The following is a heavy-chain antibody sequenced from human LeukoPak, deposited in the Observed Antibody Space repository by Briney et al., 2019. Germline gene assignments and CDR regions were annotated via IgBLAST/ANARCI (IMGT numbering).Heavy chain of an antibody. Sequence: GGSLRLSCAASGFTFSSYAMSWVRQAPGKGLEWVSAISGSGGSTYYADSVKGRFTISRDNSKNTLYLQMNSLRAEDTAVYYCATFSFVVQYFDYWGQGTLATVSS. CDR1: GFTFSSYA. D-gene: IGHD2-15*01. CDR2: ISGSGGST. CDR3: ATFSFVVQYFDY. V-gene: IGHV3-23*01. J-gene: IGHJ4*02.